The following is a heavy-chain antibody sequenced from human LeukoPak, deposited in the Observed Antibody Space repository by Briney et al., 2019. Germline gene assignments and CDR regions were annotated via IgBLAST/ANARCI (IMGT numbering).Heavy chain of an antibody. CDR1: GGTFSSYA. J-gene: IGHJ4*02. D-gene: IGHD3-10*01. Sequence: ASVKVSCKASGGTFSSYAISWVRQAPGQGLEWMGGIIPIFGTANYAQKFRGRVTITTDESTSTAYMELSSLRSEDTAVYYCASNEVGDDYYGSGSYYSRFDYWGQGTLVTVSS. V-gene: IGHV1-69*05. CDR2: IIPIFGTA. CDR3: ASNEVGDDYYGSGSYYSRFDY.